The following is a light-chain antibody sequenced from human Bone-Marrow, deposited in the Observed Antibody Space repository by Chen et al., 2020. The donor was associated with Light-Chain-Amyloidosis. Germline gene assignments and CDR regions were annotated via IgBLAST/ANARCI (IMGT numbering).Light chain of an antibody. CDR1: SSDVGCSNY. V-gene: IGLV2-14*01. J-gene: IGLJ3*02. CDR3: SSYTSSSTLV. Sequence: QSALTPPASVSGSPGPSFTISCLGTSSDVGCSNYVSWYQQHPGKAPKLMIYDVSNRPSRVSNRFAGSKSGNTASLTISGLQAEDEADYYCSSYTSSSTLVFGGGTKLTVL. CDR2: DVS.